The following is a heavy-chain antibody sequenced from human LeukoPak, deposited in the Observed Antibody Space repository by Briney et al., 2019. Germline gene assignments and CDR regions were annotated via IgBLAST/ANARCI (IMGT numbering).Heavy chain of an antibody. J-gene: IGHJ4*02. CDR2: IYYSGST. CDR3: ARLDSSGYGILWY. V-gene: IGHV4-59*08. D-gene: IGHD3-22*01. Sequence: SETLSLTCTVSGGSMSFYYWSWIRQSPGKGLECIGYIYYSGSTYYNPSLKSRVTISVDTSKNQFSLKLSSVTAADTAVYYCARLDSSGYGILWYWGQGTLVTVSS. CDR1: GGSMSFYY.